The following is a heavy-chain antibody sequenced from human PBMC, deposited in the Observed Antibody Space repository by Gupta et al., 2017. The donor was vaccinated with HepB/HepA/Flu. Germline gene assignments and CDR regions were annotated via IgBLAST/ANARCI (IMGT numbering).Heavy chain of an antibody. CDR3: AREPGYCSSTSCYRPNWFDP. V-gene: IGHV1-69*01. CDR2: IIPIFGTA. CDR1: GGTFSSYA. J-gene: IGHJ5*02. D-gene: IGHD2-2*02. Sequence: QVQLVQSGAEVKKPGSSVKVSCKASGGTFSSYAISWVRQAPGQGLEWMGGIIPIFGTANYAQKFQGRVTMTADESTSTAYMELSSLRSEDTAVYYCAREPGYCSSTSCYRPNWFDPWGQGTLVTVSS.